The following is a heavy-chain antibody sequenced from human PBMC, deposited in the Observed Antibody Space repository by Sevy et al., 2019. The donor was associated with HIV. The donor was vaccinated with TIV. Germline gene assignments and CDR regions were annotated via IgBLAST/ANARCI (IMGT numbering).Heavy chain of an antibody. J-gene: IGHJ6*02. D-gene: IGHD3-22*01. CDR2: IWYDGSNK. V-gene: IGHV3-33*01. CDR3: ARDFKADSSCYYLYYYYGMDV. Sequence: GGSLRLSCAASGFTFSSYGMHWVRQAPGKGLERVAVIWYDGSNKYYADSVKGRFTISRDNSKNTLYLQMNSQRAEDTVVYYCARDFKADSSCYYLYYYYGMDVWGQGTTVTVSS. CDR1: GFTFSSYG.